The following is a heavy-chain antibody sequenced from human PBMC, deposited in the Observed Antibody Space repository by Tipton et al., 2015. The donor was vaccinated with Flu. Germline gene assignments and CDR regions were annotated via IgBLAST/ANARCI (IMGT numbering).Heavy chain of an antibody. V-gene: IGHV3-21*01. D-gene: IGHD3-10*01. Sequence: GSLRLSCAASGFTFSPFTMNWVRQAPGKGLEWVASISSTSTYIYYADSIKGRFTISRDNAKNSLYLQMNSLRAEDTAVYYCARDLGVSLVRGVLWDWGQGTLVTASS. CDR1: GFTFSPFT. J-gene: IGHJ4*02. CDR2: ISSTSTYI. CDR3: ARDLGVSLVRGVLWD.